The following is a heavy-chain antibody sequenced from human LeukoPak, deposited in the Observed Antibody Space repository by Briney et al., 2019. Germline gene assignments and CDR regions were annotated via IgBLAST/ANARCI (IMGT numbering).Heavy chain of an antibody. D-gene: IGHD6-19*01. V-gene: IGHV3-9*03. CDR3: TRSTGWYNYFDY. J-gene: IGHJ4*02. Sequence: GGSLRLSCAASGFTFSSYAMHWVRQAPGKGLEWVSGITWNSGSIAYADSVKGRFTISRDNAKNSLYLQMNSLRAEDVALYYCTRSTGWYNYFDYWGQGALVTVSS. CDR1: GFTFSSYA. CDR2: ITWNSGSI.